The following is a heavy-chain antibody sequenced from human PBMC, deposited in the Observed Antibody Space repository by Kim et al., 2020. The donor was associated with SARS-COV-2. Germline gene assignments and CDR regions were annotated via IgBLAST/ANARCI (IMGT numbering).Heavy chain of an antibody. CDR3: ARFYYDSSGYYFGRGLFDY. D-gene: IGHD3-22*01. CDR1: GGSFSGYY. J-gene: IGHJ4*02. Sequence: SETLSLTCAVYGGSFSGYYWSWIRQPPGKGLEWIGEINHSGSTNYNPSLKSRVTISVDTSKNQFSLKLSSVTAADKAVYYCARFYYDSSGYYFGRGLFDYWGQGALVTVSS. CDR2: INHSGST. V-gene: IGHV4-34*01.